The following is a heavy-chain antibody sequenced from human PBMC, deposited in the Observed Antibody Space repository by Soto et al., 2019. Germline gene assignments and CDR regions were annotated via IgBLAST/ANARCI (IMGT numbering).Heavy chain of an antibody. V-gene: IGHV4-59*01. J-gene: IGHJ2*01. Sequence: QVQLQESGPGLVKPSETLSLTCTVSGGSISSSYWSWIRQPPGKGLEWIGYIYYSGSTNYNPSLKSRVTRSGDTSKNQFSLKLSSVTAADTAVYYCARDWLRYCSGGSCSPDGYFDLWGRGTLVTVSS. D-gene: IGHD2-15*01. CDR3: ARDWLRYCSGGSCSPDGYFDL. CDR1: GGSISSSY. CDR2: IYYSGST.